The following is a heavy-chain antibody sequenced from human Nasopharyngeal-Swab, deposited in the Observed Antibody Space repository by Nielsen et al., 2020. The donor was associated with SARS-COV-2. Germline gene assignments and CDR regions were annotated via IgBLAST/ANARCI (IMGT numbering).Heavy chain of an antibody. V-gene: IGHV1-18*01. D-gene: IGHD2-21*01. CDR2: ISAYNGNT. J-gene: IGHJ6*02. Sequence: WEGQAPGQGLEWMGWISAYNGNTNYAQKLEGRVTMTTDTSTSTAYMELRSLRSDDTAVYYCARVVVIHSAMDGWGQGTTVTVSS. CDR3: ARVVVIHSAMDG.